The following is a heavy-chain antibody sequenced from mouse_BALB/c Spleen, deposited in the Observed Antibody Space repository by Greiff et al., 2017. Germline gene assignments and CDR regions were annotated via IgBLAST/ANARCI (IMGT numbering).Heavy chain of an antibody. D-gene: IGHD2-4*01. CDR3: ASPSMITGGAWFAY. V-gene: IGHV1S137*01. Sequence: QVQLQQSGAELVRPGVSVKISCKGSGYTFTDYAMHWVKQSHAKSLEWIGVISTYYGDASYNQKFKGKATMTVDKSSSTAYMELARLTSEDSAIYYCASPSMITGGAWFAYWGQGTLVTVSA. J-gene: IGHJ3*01. CDR2: ISTYYGDA. CDR1: GYTFTDYA.